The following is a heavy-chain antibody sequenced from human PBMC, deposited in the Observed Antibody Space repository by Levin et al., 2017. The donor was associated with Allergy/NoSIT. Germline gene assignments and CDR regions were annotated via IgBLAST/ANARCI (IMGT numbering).Heavy chain of an antibody. J-gene: IGHJ5*02. D-gene: IGHD6-19*01. CDR1: GYTFDSYG. V-gene: IGHV1-18*01. CDR2: ISTYTGNT. CDR3: ARLTAEEVGGPRTYNWLDP. Sequence: GESLKISCKASGYTFDSYGISWMRQAPGQGLEWMGWISTYTGNTNSAQKFQGRITMTKDTSTSTAFMELRRLSSDDTAVYYCARLTAEEVGGPRTYNWLDPWGQGTLVTVSS.